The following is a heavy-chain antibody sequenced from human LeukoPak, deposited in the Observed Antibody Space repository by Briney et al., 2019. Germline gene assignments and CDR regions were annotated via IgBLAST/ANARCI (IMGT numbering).Heavy chain of an antibody. CDR1: GFTFSSYA. D-gene: IGHD3-22*01. Sequence: PGGSLRLSCAASGFTFSSYAMSWVRQAPGKGLEWVSGISGNGGTTYYADCVKGRFTISRDNSKNTLYLQMNGLRAEDTAVYYCAKDMFSGYSGNYFDYWGQGTLVTVSS. CDR2: ISGNGGTT. CDR3: AKDMFSGYSGNYFDY. J-gene: IGHJ4*02. V-gene: IGHV3-23*01.